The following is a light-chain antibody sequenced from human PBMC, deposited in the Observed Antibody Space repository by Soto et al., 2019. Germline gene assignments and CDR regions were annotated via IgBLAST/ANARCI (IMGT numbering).Light chain of an antibody. Sequence: EIVLTQSPGTLSLSPGDRATLSCRASQSVSSNYLAWYQQKPGQAPRLLIYGASRGAAGIPDRFSGSGSGTDFALTISRLEPEDFAVYFCQQYWRSPMFTLGQGTKLEVK. CDR1: QSVSSNY. CDR3: QQYWRSPMFT. CDR2: GAS. J-gene: IGKJ2*01. V-gene: IGKV3-20*01.